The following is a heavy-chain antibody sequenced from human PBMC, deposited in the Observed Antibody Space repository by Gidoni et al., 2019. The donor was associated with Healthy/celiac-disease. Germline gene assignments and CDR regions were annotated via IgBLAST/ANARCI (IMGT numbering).Heavy chain of an antibody. CDR2: IKQDGSEN. CDR1: GLTLSSYW. J-gene: IGHJ6*02. CDR3: ERIPLVPYYYYGMDV. D-gene: IGHD6-13*01. V-gene: IGHV3-7*01. Sequence: EVQLVESGGGWVQPGGSLRLYCAASGLTLSSYWMSWVRQAPGKGLEWVANIKQDGSENYYVDSVKGRFTISRDNAKNSLYLQMNSLRAEDTAVYYCERIPLVPYYYYGMDVWGQGTTVTVSS.